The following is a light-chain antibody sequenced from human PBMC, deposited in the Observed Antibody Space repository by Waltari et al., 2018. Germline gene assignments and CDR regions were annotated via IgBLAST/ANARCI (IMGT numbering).Light chain of an antibody. V-gene: IGKV3-20*01. Sequence: EIVLTQSPGTLSLSPGDRATLSCRASQSVTSISLTWYQKKVGQAPRLLIDGTSSRATGIPDRFSGSGSGTEFTLTISRLEPEDFAVYYCQQYDGEVVTFGGGTKVEI. CDR3: QQYDGEVVT. CDR1: QSVTSIS. J-gene: IGKJ4*01. CDR2: GTS.